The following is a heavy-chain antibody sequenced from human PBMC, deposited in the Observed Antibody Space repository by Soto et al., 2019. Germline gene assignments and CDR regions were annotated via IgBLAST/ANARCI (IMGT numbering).Heavy chain of an antibody. CDR1: GGSISRSSYY. J-gene: IGHJ4*02. CDR3: ARHDYGGFGL. CDR2: IYYSGST. V-gene: IGHV4-39*01. Sequence: QLQLQESGPGLVKPSETLSLTCTVSGGSISRSSYYWGWIRQPPGKGLEWIGSIYYSGSTYYNPSLXGXVXIXXDTSKNQFSLKLSSVTAADTAVYYCARHDYGGFGLWGQGTLVTVSS. D-gene: IGHD4-17*01.